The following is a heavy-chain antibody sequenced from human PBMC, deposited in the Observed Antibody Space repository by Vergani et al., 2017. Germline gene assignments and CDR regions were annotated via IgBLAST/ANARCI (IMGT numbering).Heavy chain of an antibody. D-gene: IGHD3-3*01. CDR2: IYTSGST. J-gene: IGHJ5*02. CDR3: ARDPTVLTIFGVVTKNRYNWFDP. CDR1: GGSISSYY. Sequence: QVQLQESGPGLVKPSETLSLTCTVSGGSISSYYWSWIRQPAGKGLEWIGRIYTSGSTNYNPSLKSRVTMSVDTSKNQFSLKLSSVTAADTAVYYCARDPTVLTIFGVVTKNRYNWFDPWGQGTLVTVSS. V-gene: IGHV4-4*07.